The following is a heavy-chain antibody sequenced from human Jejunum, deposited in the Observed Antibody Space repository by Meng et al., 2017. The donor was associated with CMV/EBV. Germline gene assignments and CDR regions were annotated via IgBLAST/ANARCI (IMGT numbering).Heavy chain of an antibody. CDR1: LSFSIYS. J-gene: IGHJ4*02. Sequence: LSFSIYSMNWVRQAPGKGLEWISYITSSSSTLYYADSVLGRFTISRDDAKKSLYLQMTNLGPEDTGVYYCARDSFLGAAAVLPFDYWGQGTLVTVSS. CDR3: ARDSFLGAAAVLPFDY. CDR2: ITSSSSTL. V-gene: IGHV3-48*04. D-gene: IGHD6-13*01.